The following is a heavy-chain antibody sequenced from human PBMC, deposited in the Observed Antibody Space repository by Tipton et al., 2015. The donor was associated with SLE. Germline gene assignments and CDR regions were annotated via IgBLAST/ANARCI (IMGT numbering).Heavy chain of an antibody. CDR2: INHSGTT. D-gene: IGHD3-10*01. CDR3: ARDHLPGGYYYYMDV. Sequence: TLSLTCAVSGASISGSDYWSWIRQPPGKGLEWIGEINHSGTTNYNPSLKSRVTISVDTSKNQFSLKLSSVTAADTAVYYCARDHLPGGYYYYMDVWGKGTTVTVSS. CDR1: GASISGSDY. V-gene: IGHV4-4*02. J-gene: IGHJ6*03.